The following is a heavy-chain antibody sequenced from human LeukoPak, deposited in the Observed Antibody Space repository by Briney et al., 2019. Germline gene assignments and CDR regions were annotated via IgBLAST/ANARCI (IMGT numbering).Heavy chain of an antibody. V-gene: IGHV3-48*04. Sequence: GGSLRLSCAASGFTFSSYSMNWVRQAPGKGLEWVSYISSSSSTIYYADSVKGRFTISRDNAKNSLYLQMNSLRAEDTAVYYCARGIGGFGVVAPIDIWGQGTMVTVSS. D-gene: IGHD3-3*01. J-gene: IGHJ3*02. CDR3: ARGIGGFGVVAPIDI. CDR2: ISSSSSTI. CDR1: GFTFSSYS.